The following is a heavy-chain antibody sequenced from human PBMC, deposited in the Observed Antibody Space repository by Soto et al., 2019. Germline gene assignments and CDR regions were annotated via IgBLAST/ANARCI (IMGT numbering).Heavy chain of an antibody. CDR1: GGTFSSYA. CDR2: IIPIFGTA. V-gene: IGHV1-69*01. J-gene: IGHJ6*02. Sequence: QVQLVQSGAEVKKPGSSVKVSCKASGGTFSSYAISWVRQAPGQGLEWMGGIIPIFGTANYAQKFQGRVTITADESTSTAYMELSSLRSEDTAVYYCARPSSGIGAAGKDSDYYYYYGMDVWGQGTTVTVSS. D-gene: IGHD6-13*01. CDR3: ARPSSGIGAAGKDSDYYYYYGMDV.